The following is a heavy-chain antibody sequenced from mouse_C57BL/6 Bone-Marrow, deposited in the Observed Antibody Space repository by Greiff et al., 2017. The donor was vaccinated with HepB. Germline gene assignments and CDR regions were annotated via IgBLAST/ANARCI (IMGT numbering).Heavy chain of an antibody. J-gene: IGHJ4*01. V-gene: IGHV1-55*01. D-gene: IGHD2-9*01. CDR3: ARQALLWLLGAMDY. CDR2: IYPGSGST. CDR1: GYTFTSYW. Sequence: QVQLQQPGAELVKPGASVKMSCKASGYTFTSYWITWVKQRPGKGLEWIGDIYPGSGSTNYNEKFKSKATLTVDTSSSTAYMQLSSLTSEDSAVYYCARQALLWLLGAMDYWGQGTSVTVSS.